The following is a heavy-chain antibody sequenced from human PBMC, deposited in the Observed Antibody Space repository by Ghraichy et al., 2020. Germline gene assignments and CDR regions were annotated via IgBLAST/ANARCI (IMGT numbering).Heavy chain of an antibody. CDR2: INHSGST. CDR3: ARARTIVVVVAATGSQFDP. Sequence: SETLSLTCAVYGGSFSGYYWSWIRQPPGKGLEWIGEINHSGSTNYNPSLKSRVTISVDTSKNQFSLKLSSVTAADTAVYYCARARTIVVVVAATGSQFDPWGQGTLVTVSS. D-gene: IGHD2-15*01. J-gene: IGHJ5*02. CDR1: GGSFSGYY. V-gene: IGHV4-34*01.